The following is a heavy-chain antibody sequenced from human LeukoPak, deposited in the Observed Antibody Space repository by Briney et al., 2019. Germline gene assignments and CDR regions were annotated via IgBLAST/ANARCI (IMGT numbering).Heavy chain of an antibody. CDR2: IYTSGST. CDR1: GGSISSYY. J-gene: IGHJ4*02. V-gene: IGHV4-4*09. D-gene: IGHD2-2*01. CDR3: ARFRVVVPAAIWGPPVYYFDY. Sequence: PSETLSLTCTVSGGSISSYYWSWIRQPPGKGLEWIGYIYTSGSTNYNPSLKSRVTISVDTSKNQFSLKLSSVTAADTAVYYCARFRVVVPAAIWGPPVYYFDYWGQGTLVTVSS.